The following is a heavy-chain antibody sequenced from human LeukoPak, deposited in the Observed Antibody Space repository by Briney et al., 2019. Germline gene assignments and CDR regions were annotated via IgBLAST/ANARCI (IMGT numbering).Heavy chain of an antibody. J-gene: IGHJ3*02. CDR3: ARAVGPLPLDAFDI. CDR2: ISYDGSNK. Sequence: GGSLRLSCAASGFTFSGSAMHWVRQAPGKGLEWVAVISYDGSNKYYADSVKGRFTISRDNSKNTLYLQMNSLRAEDTAVYYCARAVGPLPLDAFDIWGQGTMVTVSS. V-gene: IGHV3-30*04. CDR1: GFTFSGSA. D-gene: IGHD4-23*01.